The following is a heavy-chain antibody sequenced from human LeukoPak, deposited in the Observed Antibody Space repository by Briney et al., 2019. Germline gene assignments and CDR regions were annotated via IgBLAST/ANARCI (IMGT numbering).Heavy chain of an antibody. CDR2: IYYSGST. D-gene: IGHD6-19*01. CDR1: GGSVSSYY. J-gene: IGHJ4*02. Sequence: SETLSLTCTVSGGSVSSYYWSWIRQPPGKGLEWIGYIYYSGSTNYNPSLKSRVTISVDTSKNQFSLKLSSVTAADTAVYYCARVPVAGYPPLYFDYWGQGTLVTVSS. V-gene: IGHV4-59*02. CDR3: ARVPVAGYPPLYFDY.